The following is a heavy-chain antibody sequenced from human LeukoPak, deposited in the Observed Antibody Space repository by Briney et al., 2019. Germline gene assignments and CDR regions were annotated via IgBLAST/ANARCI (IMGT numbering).Heavy chain of an antibody. D-gene: IGHD1-26*01. J-gene: IGHJ6*02. CDR3: TTERNWELLRPLGMDI. Sequence: PGGSLRLSCAASGFNFNYVWMSWVRQAPGKGLEWVGRIRTKIDGETRDYAAPVKGRFTISRDDSKTTLYLQMNSLKTEDSAVYYCTTERNWELLRPLGMDIWGQGTTVTVS. CDR1: GFNFNYVW. V-gene: IGHV3-15*01. CDR2: IRTKIDGETR.